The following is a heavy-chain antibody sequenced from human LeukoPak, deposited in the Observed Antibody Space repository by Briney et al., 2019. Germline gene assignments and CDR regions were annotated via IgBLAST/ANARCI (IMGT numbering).Heavy chain of an antibody. J-gene: IGHJ4*02. Sequence: SETLSLTCTVSGYSISSGYYWGWIRQPPGKGLEWIGSIYHSGSTNYNPSLKSRVTISVDTSKNQFSLKLSSVTAADTAVYYCARDGYDSSGYYFDYWGQGTLVTVSS. V-gene: IGHV4-38-2*02. CDR2: IYHSGST. D-gene: IGHD3-22*01. CDR3: ARDGYDSSGYYFDY. CDR1: GYSISSGYY.